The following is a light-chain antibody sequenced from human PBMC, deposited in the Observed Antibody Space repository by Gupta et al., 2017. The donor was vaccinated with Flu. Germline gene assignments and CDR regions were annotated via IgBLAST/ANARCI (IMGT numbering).Light chain of an antibody. J-gene: IGLJ2*01. V-gene: IGLV2-14*01. Sequence: SPLTQPDSVSGSPGQSITISCTGTRSDVGGYNYVSWYQQHPAKAPRLMIYEVSNRPSGVSNRFSDSKSGNTASITISGRQAEDEAYYHCNSYTSSNTVIFGGGTKLTVL. CDR3: NSYTSSNTVI. CDR2: EVS. CDR1: RSDVGGYNY.